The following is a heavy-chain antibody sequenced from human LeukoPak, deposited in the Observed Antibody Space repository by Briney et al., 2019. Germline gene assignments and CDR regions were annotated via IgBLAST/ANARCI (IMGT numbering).Heavy chain of an antibody. CDR2: INPSGGGT. CDR1: GYTFINYY. Sequence: ASVKVSCKASGYTFINYYLLWVRQAPGQGLEWMGMINPSGGGTTYAQKFQGRVTMTRETSTTTVYMELSSLRSEDTAVYYCARDPRGGGYSYGYGDYWGQGTLVTVSS. V-gene: IGHV1-46*01. D-gene: IGHD5-18*01. CDR3: ARDPRGGGYSYGYGDY. J-gene: IGHJ4*02.